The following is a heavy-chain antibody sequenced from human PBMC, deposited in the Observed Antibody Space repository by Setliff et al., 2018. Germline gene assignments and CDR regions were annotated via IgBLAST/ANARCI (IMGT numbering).Heavy chain of an antibody. J-gene: IGHJ3*02. CDR1: GFTFSSSA. CDR2: ISSTITST. Sequence: LRLSCAASGFTFSSSAMAWVRQAPGKGLEWVSAISSTITSTYYADSVKGRFTISRDNSKNTLYLQMNSLRAEDTAVYYCARPGGGWRSFDIWGQGTVVTVSS. V-gene: IGHV3-23*01. D-gene: IGHD2-15*01. CDR3: ARPGGGWRSFDI.